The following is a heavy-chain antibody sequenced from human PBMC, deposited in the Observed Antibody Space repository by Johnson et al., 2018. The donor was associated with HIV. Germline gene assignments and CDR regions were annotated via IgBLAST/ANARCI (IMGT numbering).Heavy chain of an antibody. Sequence: QVQLVESGGGVVQPGRSLRLSCAASGFSLSSYAMHWVRQAPGKGLEWVAVISYDGSNKYYADSVKGRFTISRDNSKNTLYVQMNSLRPEDTAVYYCAKVLGYSSSSRDAFDIWGQGTMVTVSS. CDR3: AKVLGYSSSSRDAFDI. CDR2: ISYDGSNK. D-gene: IGHD6-6*01. V-gene: IGHV3-30*04. CDR1: GFSLSSYA. J-gene: IGHJ3*02.